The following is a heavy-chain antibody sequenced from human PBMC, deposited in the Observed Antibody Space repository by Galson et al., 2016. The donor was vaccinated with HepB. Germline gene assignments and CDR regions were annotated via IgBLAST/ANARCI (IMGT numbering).Heavy chain of an antibody. J-gene: IGHJ2*01. CDR2: ISGSGGST. Sequence: SLRLSCAASGFTFSSYAMSWVRQAPGKGLEWVSAISGSGGSTYYADSVKGRFTISRDNSKNTLYLQMNSLRAEDTAVYYCAEDLAAAGPGWYFDLWGRGTLVTVSS. D-gene: IGHD6-13*01. CDR3: AEDLAAAGPGWYFDL. CDR1: GFTFSSYA. V-gene: IGHV3-23*01.